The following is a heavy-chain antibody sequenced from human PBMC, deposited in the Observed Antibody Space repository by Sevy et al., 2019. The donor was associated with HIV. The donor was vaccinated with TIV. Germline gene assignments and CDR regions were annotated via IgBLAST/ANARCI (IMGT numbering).Heavy chain of an antibody. CDR3: ARVGDGWLVYYFDY. J-gene: IGHJ4*02. V-gene: IGHV1-8*01. CDR1: GYTFTSYD. Sequence: ASVKVSCKASGYTFTSYDINWVRQATGQGLEWMGWMNPNSGNTGYAQKFQGRVTMTRNTSISTAYMELSSLGSEDTAVYYCARVGDGWLVYYFDYWGQGTLVTVSS. CDR2: MNPNSGNT. D-gene: IGHD6-19*01.